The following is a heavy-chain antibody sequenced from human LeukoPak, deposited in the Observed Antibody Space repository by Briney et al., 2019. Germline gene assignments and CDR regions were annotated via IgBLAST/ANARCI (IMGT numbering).Heavy chain of an antibody. J-gene: IGHJ4*02. D-gene: IGHD1-26*01. Sequence: GASVKVSCKASGYTFTSYDINWVRQATGQGLEWMGWMNPNSGNTGYAQKFQGRVTITRNTSISTAYMELSSLRSEDTAVYYCAKDRGPYISSGSCVFDYWGQGTLVTVSS. V-gene: IGHV1-8*03. CDR3: AKDRGPYISSGSCVFDY. CDR2: MNPNSGNT. CDR1: GYTFTSYD.